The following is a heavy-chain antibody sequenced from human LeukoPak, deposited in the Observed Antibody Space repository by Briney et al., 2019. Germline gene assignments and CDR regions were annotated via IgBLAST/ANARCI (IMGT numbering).Heavy chain of an antibody. Sequence: GGSLRLSCAASGFTFSSYEMNWVRQAPGKGLEWVSAISSSAASIYYADSVKGRFTISRDNSKNTLWLQMNSPRDEDTAVYYCAKSQPSAISWFDPWGQGTLVTVSS. CDR3: AKSQPSAISWFDP. J-gene: IGHJ5*02. CDR1: GFTFSSYE. V-gene: IGHV3-23*01. D-gene: IGHD2-2*02. CDR2: ISSSAASI.